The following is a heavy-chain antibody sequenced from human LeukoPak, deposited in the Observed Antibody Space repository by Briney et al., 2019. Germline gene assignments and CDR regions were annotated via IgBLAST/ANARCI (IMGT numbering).Heavy chain of an antibody. CDR2: MSGSGGDT. CDR3: ANIPSGYGGYERGYYFDY. CDR1: GFTFSSYS. Sequence: GGSLRLSCAASGFTFSSYSMNWVRQTPGKGLEWVSTMSGSGGDTYYADSVQGRFTISRDNSKNTLYLQMNSLRAEDTALYYCANIPSGYGGYERGYYFDYWGQGTLVTVSS. V-gene: IGHV3-23*01. D-gene: IGHD5-12*01. J-gene: IGHJ4*02.